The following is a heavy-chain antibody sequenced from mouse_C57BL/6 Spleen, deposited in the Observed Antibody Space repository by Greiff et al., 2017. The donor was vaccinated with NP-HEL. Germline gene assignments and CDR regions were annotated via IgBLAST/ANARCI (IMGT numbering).Heavy chain of an antibody. V-gene: IGHV1-52*01. CDR3: ARGAVYYGNYDYAMDC. CDR1: GYTFTSYW. Sequence: QVQLQQPGAELVRPGSSVKLSCKASGYTFTSYWMHWVKQRPIQGLEWIGNIDPSDSETHYNQKFKDKATLTVDKSSSTAYMQLSSLTSEDSAVYYCARGAVYYGNYDYAMDCWGQGTSVTVSS. J-gene: IGHJ4*01. CDR2: IDPSDSET. D-gene: IGHD2-1*01.